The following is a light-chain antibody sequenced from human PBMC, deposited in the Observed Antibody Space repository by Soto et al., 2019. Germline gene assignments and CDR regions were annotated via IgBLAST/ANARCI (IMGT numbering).Light chain of an antibody. CDR3: QQQGT. J-gene: IGKJ2*01. Sequence: EIVLTQSPGTLSLSPGERATLSCRASRSLSSSYVVWYQQKPGQAPRLLIYAASRRATGIPDRFSGSGSATEYTLAISGLEPEDFAVYYCQQQGTFGQGTKLEIK. V-gene: IGKV3-20*01. CDR2: AAS. CDR1: RSLSSSY.